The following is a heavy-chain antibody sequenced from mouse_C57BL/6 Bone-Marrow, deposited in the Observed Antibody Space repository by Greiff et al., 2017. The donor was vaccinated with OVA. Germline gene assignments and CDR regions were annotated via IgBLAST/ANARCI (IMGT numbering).Heavy chain of an antibody. Sequence: VKLMESGPGLVAPSQSLSITCTVSGFSLTSYGVDWVRQSPGKGLEWLGVIWGVGSTNYNSALKSSLSISKDNSKSQVFLKMNSLQTDDTAMYYCASVYYDYGAWFAYWGQGTLVTVSA. CDR1: GFSLTSYG. CDR3: ASVYYDYGAWFAY. CDR2: IWGVGST. D-gene: IGHD2-4*01. J-gene: IGHJ3*01. V-gene: IGHV2-6*01.